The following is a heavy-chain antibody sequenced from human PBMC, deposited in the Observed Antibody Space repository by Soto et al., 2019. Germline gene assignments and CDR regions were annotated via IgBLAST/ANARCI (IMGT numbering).Heavy chain of an antibody. J-gene: IGHJ6*02. Sequence: AASVKVSCKASGYTFSSNAIHWVRQAPGQELEWMGWINGGNGYAKYSQNFQDRVTLTRGTSASTTYMELSSLRSEDTAIFYCARATYTSGGSPTFGMDVWGQGTTVTVSS. CDR2: INGGNGYA. CDR1: GYTFSSNA. CDR3: ARATYTSGGSPTFGMDV. V-gene: IGHV1-3*01. D-gene: IGHD3-10*01.